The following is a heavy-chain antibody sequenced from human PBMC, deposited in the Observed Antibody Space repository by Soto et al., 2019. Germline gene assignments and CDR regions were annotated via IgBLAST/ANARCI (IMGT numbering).Heavy chain of an antibody. J-gene: IGHJ4*02. V-gene: IGHV4-34*01. CDR3: ARHAPYYDFWSGLPPSDY. D-gene: IGHD3-3*01. CDR2: INHSGST. Sequence: ETLSLTCAVYGGSFSGYYWSWIRQPPGKGLEWIGGINHSGSTTYNPSLNSRVTISVDMSKNQFSLKLTSVTAADTAVYYCARHAPYYDFWSGLPPSDYWGQGTLVTVSS. CDR1: GGSFSGYY.